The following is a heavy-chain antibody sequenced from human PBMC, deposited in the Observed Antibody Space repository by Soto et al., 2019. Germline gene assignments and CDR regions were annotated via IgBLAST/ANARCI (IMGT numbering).Heavy chain of an antibody. CDR1: GFTFSSYA. D-gene: IGHD2-15*01. Sequence: GGSLRLSCAASGFTFSSYAMSWVRQAPGKGLEWVSAISGSGGSTYYADSVKGRFTISRDNSKNTLYLQMNSLRAEDTAVYYCAQDIGRVAATLLDYWGQGTLVTVSS. CDR2: ISGSGGST. CDR3: AQDIGRVAATLLDY. J-gene: IGHJ4*02. V-gene: IGHV3-23*01.